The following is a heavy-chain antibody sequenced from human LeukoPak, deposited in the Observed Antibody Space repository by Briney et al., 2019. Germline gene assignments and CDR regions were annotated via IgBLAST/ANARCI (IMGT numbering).Heavy chain of an antibody. CDR3: ASGITGSPFGFDI. CDR2: IYHSGST. CDR1: GVSISSGGYY. Sequence: SQTLSLTCAVSGVSISSGGYYWRWIRQPPGKGLEWIGYIYHSGSTYYNPSLKSRVTISVDRSKIQFSLKLISVTAADTAVYYCASGITGSPFGFDIWGQGTMVTVSS. V-gene: IGHV4-30-2*01. D-gene: IGHD1-20*01. J-gene: IGHJ3*02.